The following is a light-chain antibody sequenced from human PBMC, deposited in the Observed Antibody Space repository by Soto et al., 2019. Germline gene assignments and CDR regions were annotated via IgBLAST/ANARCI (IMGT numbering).Light chain of an antibody. Sequence: EIVLTQSPGTLSLSPGESATLSCRASQSVTNVYIAWYQQKPGQAPRLLIYGASNRATEITDRFSGSGSGTAFTLTISRLEPEDFAVYYCQQYGDSPPWTFCQGTKVE. J-gene: IGKJ1*01. V-gene: IGKV3-20*01. CDR3: QQYGDSPPWT. CDR2: GAS. CDR1: QSVTNVY.